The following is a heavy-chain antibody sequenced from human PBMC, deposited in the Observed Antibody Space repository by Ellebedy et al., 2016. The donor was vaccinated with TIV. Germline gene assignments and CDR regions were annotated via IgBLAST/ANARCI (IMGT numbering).Heavy chain of an antibody. Sequence: ASVKVSCKASGYTFTTYQMHWVRQAPGQGLEWMGWINPNSGGTNYAQKFQGRVTMTRDTSISTAYMELSRLRSDDTAVYYCARDQGGEVAGTMGYWGQGTLVTVSS. CDR3: ARDQGGEVAGTMGY. D-gene: IGHD2-15*01. J-gene: IGHJ4*02. V-gene: IGHV1-2*02. CDR1: GYTFTTYQ. CDR2: INPNSGGT.